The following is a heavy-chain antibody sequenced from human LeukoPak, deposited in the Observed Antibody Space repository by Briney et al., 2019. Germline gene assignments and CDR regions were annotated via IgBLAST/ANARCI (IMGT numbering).Heavy chain of an antibody. CDR3: ARSAYGPETVDY. D-gene: IGHD3-10*01. CDR2: IYYSGST. J-gene: IGHJ4*02. V-gene: IGHV4-59*01. CDR1: GGSISSYC. Sequence: SETLSLTYTVSGGSISSYCWSWIRQSPGKGLEWIGYIYYSGSTNYNPSLKSRVTISVDTSKNQFSLKLSSVTAADTAVYFCARSAYGPETVDYWGQGTLVTVSS.